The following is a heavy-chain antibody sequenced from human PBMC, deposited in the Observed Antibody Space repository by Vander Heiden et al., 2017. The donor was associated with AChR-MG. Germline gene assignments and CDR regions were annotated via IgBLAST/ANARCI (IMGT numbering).Heavy chain of an antibody. V-gene: IGHV3-53*01. CDR2: INSGGST. CDR3: ARALHGVTRSYYFDY. CDR1: GFTVGSNY. Sequence: VPLVASGGGLIQPGGSLRLSCAASGFTVGSNYMSWVRQAPGKGLEWVSVINSGGSTYYADSVKGRFTISRDNSKNTLYLQMNSLRAEDTAVYYCARALHGVTRSYYFDYWGQGTLVTVSS. J-gene: IGHJ4*02. D-gene: IGHD4-4*01.